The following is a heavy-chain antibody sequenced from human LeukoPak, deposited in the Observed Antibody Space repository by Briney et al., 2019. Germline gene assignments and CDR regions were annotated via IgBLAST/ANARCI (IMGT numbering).Heavy chain of an antibody. Sequence: SETLSLTCTVSGGSISSGGYYWSWIRQYPGKGLEWIGYIYYSGSTYYNPSLKSRVTISVDTSKNQFSLKLSSVTAADTAVYYCARANCGGGSCYSDYWGQGTLVTVSS. CDR1: GGSISSGGYY. CDR2: IYYSGST. J-gene: IGHJ4*02. V-gene: IGHV4-31*03. CDR3: ARANCGGGSCYSDY. D-gene: IGHD2-15*01.